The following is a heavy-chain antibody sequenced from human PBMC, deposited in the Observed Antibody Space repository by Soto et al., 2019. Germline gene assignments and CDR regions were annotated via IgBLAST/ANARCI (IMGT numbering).Heavy chain of an antibody. V-gene: IGHV1-69*13. J-gene: IGHJ5*01. Sequence: SVKVSCKASGGTFSSYAISWVRQAPGQGLEWMGEIIPIFGTANYAQKFQGRITITADESTSTAYMELSSLRSEDTAVYYCARDRGPSSGYYPYWFDPWGQGTTVTVSS. CDR2: IIPIFGTA. CDR1: GGTFSSYA. D-gene: IGHD3-22*01. CDR3: ARDRGPSSGYYPYWFDP.